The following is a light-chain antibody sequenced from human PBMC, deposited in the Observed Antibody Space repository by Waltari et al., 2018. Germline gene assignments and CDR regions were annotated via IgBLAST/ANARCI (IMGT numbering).Light chain of an antibody. Sequence: SYDVTQPRSVSVSPGQTASIPCGGDNIGSKNVHWYQQKPAQAPMLVISFDSDRPSGIPERFSGANSGNTATLTITGVEAGDEADYHCQIWDGNSGHYIFGPGTRLTVL. CDR3: QIWDGNSGHYI. J-gene: IGLJ1*01. CDR1: NIGSKN. CDR2: FDS. V-gene: IGLV3-21*01.